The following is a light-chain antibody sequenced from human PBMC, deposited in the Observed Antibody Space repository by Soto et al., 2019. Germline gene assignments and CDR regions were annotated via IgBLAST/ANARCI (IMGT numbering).Light chain of an antibody. V-gene: IGLV1-40*01. CDR1: SSNLGAGFD. CDR3: QSYDSGVTGSV. CDR2: GNN. Sequence: QSVLTQPPSVSGAPGQGVTISCTGSSSNLGAGFDVHWYQQLPGTAPKLLTYGNNNRPSGVPDRMSGSRSGTSASLAITGLQPEDEADYYCQSYDSGVTGSVFGTGTKLTVL. J-gene: IGLJ1*01.